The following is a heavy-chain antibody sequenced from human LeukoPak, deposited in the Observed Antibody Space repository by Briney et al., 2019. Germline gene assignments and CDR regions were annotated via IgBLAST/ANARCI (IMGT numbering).Heavy chain of an antibody. Sequence: PSETLSLTCTVSGGSISSYYWSWIRQPPGKGLEWIGEINHSGSTNYNPSLKSRVTISVDTSKNQFSLKLSSVTAADTAVYYCASRYYDSSGYYPWGLEYWGQGTLVTVSS. D-gene: IGHD3-22*01. CDR2: INHSGST. V-gene: IGHV4-34*01. CDR1: GGSISSYY. CDR3: ASRYYDSSGYYPWGLEY. J-gene: IGHJ4*02.